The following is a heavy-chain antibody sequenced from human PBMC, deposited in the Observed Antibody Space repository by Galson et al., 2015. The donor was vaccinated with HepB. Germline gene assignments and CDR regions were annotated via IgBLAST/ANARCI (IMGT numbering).Heavy chain of an antibody. J-gene: IGHJ4*02. V-gene: IGHV3-30-3*01. CDR1: GFTFSSYA. CDR2: ISYDGSNK. CDR3: ARDRRVGSGNYGFDY. Sequence: SLRLSCAASGFTFSSYAMHWVRQAPGKGLEWVAVISYDGSNKYYADSVKGRFTISRDNSKNSLYLQMNSLRAEDTAVYYCARDRRVGSGNYGFDYWGQGTLVSVSS. D-gene: IGHD1-26*01.